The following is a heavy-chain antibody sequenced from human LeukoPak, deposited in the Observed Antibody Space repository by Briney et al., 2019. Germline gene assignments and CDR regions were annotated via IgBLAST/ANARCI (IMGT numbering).Heavy chain of an antibody. Sequence: LGGSLRLSCAASGFTFSSDAMSWGRQAPGKGLEWVSAISGGGGSTYYAVSVKGRFTISRDNSKNTLFLQMNSLRAEDTAVYFCAKDPEVLRWSFASWGQGTLVTVSS. V-gene: IGHV3-23*01. D-gene: IGHD4-23*01. CDR2: ISGGGGST. CDR1: GFTFSSDA. J-gene: IGHJ4*02. CDR3: AKDPEVLRWSFAS.